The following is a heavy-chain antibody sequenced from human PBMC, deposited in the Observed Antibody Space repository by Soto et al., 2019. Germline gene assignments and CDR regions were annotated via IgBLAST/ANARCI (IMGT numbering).Heavy chain of an antibody. J-gene: IGHJ5*02. CDR1: GGSISSGGYS. CDR3: ARGDYGSGGYWFDP. CDR2: IYHSGST. D-gene: IGHD3-10*01. Sequence: QLQLQESGSGLVKPSQTLSLTCAVSGGSISSGGYSWSWIRQPPGKGLEWIGYIYHSGSTYYNPSVKSRVTISVDRSKNQFSLKLSSVTAADTAVYYCARGDYGSGGYWFDPWGQGTLVTVSS. V-gene: IGHV4-30-2*01.